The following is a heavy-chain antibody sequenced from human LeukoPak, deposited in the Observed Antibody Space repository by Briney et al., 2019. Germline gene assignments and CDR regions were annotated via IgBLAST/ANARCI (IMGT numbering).Heavy chain of an antibody. CDR2: IYYSGST. CDR3: ARDLYYYDSSGYSHFDY. J-gene: IGHJ4*02. CDR1: GDSISKYY. D-gene: IGHD3-22*01. Sequence: PSETLSLTCTVSGDSISKYYWTWIRQPPGKGLEWIGYIYYSGSTNYNPSLKSRVTISIDTSKNQFSLKLSSVTAADTAVYYCARDLYYYDSSGYSHFDYWGQGTLVTVSS. V-gene: IGHV4-59*01.